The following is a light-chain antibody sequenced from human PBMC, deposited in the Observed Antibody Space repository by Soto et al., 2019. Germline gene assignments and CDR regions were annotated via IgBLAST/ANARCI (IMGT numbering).Light chain of an antibody. J-gene: IGLJ3*02. CDR2: GNS. CDR3: QSYDSSLGGRV. V-gene: IGLV1-40*01. Sequence: QPVLTQPPSVSGAPGQRGTISCTGSSSNIGAGYDVNWYQQLPGTAPKPLIYGNSNRPSGVPDRFSGSKSVTSASLAITGLQADYEADYYSQSYDSSLGGRVFGGGTKLTVL. CDR1: SSNIGAGYD.